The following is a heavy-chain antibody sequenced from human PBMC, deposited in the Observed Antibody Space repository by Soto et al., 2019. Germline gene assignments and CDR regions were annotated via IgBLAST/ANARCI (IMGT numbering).Heavy chain of an antibody. V-gene: IGHV4-31*03. CDR2: IYYSGST. CDR3: AREEYSYGWGDWFDP. D-gene: IGHD5-18*01. Sequence: QVQLQESGPGLVKPSQTLSLTCTVSGGSISSGGYYWSWIRQHPGKGLEWIGYIYYSGSTYYNPSLEIRVNISVDTSKNQFSRTLSSVTAADTAVYYCAREEYSYGWGDWFDPWGQGTLVTVSS. J-gene: IGHJ5*02. CDR1: GGSISSGGYY.